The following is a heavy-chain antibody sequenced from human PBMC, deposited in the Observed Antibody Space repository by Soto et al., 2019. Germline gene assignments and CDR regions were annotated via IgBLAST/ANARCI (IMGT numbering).Heavy chain of an antibody. Sequence: PSQTLSLTCAISGDSVSSNTASWNWIRQSPSRGLEWLGRTYFRSKWYNDYAVSVKSRIIINPDTSNNQFSLQLNSVTPEDTAVYFCAKGGNLGPKTGYKRYFEFWGQGNQVTVSS. CDR2: TYFRSKWYN. D-gene: IGHD6-25*01. CDR3: AKGGNLGPKTGYKRYFEF. CDR1: GDSVSSNTAS. V-gene: IGHV6-1*01. J-gene: IGHJ4*02.